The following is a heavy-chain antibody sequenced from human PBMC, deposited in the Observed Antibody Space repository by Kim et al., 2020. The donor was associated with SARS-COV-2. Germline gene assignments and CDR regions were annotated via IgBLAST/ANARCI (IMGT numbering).Heavy chain of an antibody. CDR2: ICYRGST. CDR1: GGSISSGGYY. CDR3: ATIAVVEAAQFDY. J-gene: IGHJ4*02. V-gene: IGHV4-31*03. Sequence: SETLSLTCTVSGGSISSGGYYWAWIRQHPGQGLEWIGYICYRGSTYYNPSLGSRVSISMDTSKNEFSLNLNSVTVADTAVYYCATIAVVEAAQFDYWGQGSLVTVSS. D-gene: IGHD2-15*01.